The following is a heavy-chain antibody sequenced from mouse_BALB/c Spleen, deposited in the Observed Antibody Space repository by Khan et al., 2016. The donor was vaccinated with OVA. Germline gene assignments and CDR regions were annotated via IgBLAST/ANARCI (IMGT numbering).Heavy chain of an antibody. V-gene: IGHV1-5*01. CDR2: VFPGNGDT. CDR1: GFSFTNYW. J-gene: IGHJ3*01. Sequence: VQLQQSGTVLARPGTSVKMSCKASGFSFTNYWMHWVKQRPGQGLEWIGGVFPGNGDTTHNQKFKGKAKLTAVTSAITANIELSSLTNEDSAFYYCTRAGYGAFAYWGQGTLVTVSA. CDR3: TRAGYGAFAY. D-gene: IGHD1-1*01.